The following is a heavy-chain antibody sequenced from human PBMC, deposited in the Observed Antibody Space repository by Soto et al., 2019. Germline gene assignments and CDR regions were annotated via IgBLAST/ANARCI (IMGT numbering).Heavy chain of an antibody. Sequence: SVKVSCKASGGTFSSYAISWVRQAPGQGLEWMGGIIPIFGTANYAQKFQGRVTITADESTSTAYMELSSLRSEDTALYFCARDGDYYDSSGYSEAFDIWGQGTMVTVSS. J-gene: IGHJ3*02. D-gene: IGHD3-22*01. CDR1: GGTFSSYA. CDR2: IIPIFGTA. CDR3: ARDGDYYDSSGYSEAFDI. V-gene: IGHV1-69*13.